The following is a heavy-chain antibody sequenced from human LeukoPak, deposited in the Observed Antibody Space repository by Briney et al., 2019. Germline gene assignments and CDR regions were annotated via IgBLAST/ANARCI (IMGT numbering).Heavy chain of an antibody. CDR1: GFTFSSYS. Sequence: GGSLRLSCAASGFTFSSYSMNWVRQAPGKGLEWVSSISSSSSYIYYADPVKGRFTISRDNAKNSLYLQMNSLRAEDTAVYYCARDRRIAAAGTGDYWGQGTLVTVSS. D-gene: IGHD6-13*01. CDR2: ISSSSSYI. CDR3: ARDRRIAAAGTGDY. J-gene: IGHJ4*02. V-gene: IGHV3-21*01.